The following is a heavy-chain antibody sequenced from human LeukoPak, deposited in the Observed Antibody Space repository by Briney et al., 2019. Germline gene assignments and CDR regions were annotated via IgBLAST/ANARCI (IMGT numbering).Heavy chain of an antibody. Sequence: SETLSLTCTVSGGSISSYYWSWIRQPPGKGLEWIGYIYYSGSTNYNPSLKSRVTTSVDTSKNQFSLKLSSVTAADTAVYYCAAYFEDAFVYWGQGTLVTVSS. D-gene: IGHD2/OR15-2a*01. CDR1: GGSISSYY. J-gene: IGHJ4*02. CDR2: IYYSGST. V-gene: IGHV4-59*01. CDR3: AAYFEDAFVY.